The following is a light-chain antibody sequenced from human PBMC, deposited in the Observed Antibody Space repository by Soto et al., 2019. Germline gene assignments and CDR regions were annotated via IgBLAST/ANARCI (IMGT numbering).Light chain of an antibody. CDR3: QQRSNWIT. V-gene: IGKV3-11*01. Sequence: EILLAQSPATLSLSPGERATLSCRASQTVYNFLAWYQQKPGQAPRLLIYDASNRATGIPARFSGSGSGTDFTLTISSLEPEDFAVYYCQQRSNWITFGQGTRLEIK. CDR1: QTVYNF. J-gene: IGKJ5*01. CDR2: DAS.